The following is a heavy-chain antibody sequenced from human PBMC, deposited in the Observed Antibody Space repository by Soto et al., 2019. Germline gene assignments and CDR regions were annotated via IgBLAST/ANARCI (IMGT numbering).Heavy chain of an antibody. CDR2: IIPMFDIA. CDR3: TLGIWSDEVFDI. D-gene: IGHD6-13*01. Sequence: QVQLVQSGVEVKKPGSSVKVSCKAAGGSFSIYTVFWVRQAPGQGLEWMGRIIPMFDIANYAQNFQGRVTFNSDKITDTVYMEMLNLRSDDTAVYYCTLGIWSDEVFDIWGQGTLVTVSS. V-gene: IGHV1-69*02. J-gene: IGHJ3*02. CDR1: GGSFSIYT.